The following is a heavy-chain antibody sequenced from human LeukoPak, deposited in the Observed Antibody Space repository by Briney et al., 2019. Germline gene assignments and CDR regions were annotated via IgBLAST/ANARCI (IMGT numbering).Heavy chain of an antibody. J-gene: IGHJ6*03. CDR2: ISSSGSTI. CDR3: AKGGRAGGSITLIRGVRNYYYYMDV. V-gene: IGHV3-48*03. Sequence: PGGSLRLSCAVFGFSFSTYEMNWVRQAPGKGLEWVSYISSSGSTIYYADSVKGRFTISRDNTKNSVYLQMSSLRAEDTAVYYCAKGGRAGGSITLIRGVRNYYYYMDVWGTGTTVTISS. CDR1: GFSFSTYE. D-gene: IGHD3-10*01.